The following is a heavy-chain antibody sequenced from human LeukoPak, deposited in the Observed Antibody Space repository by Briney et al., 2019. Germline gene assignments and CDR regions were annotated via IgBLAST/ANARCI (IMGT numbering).Heavy chain of an antibody. CDR2: ISSSSTI. J-gene: IGHJ4*02. Sequence: GGSLRLSCAASGFTFSSYSMNWVRQAPGKGLEWVSYISSSSTIHYADSVKGRFTISRDNAKNSLYLQMNSLRAEDTAVYYCARDVGGSGTYFDYWGQGTLVTVSS. CDR3: ARDVGGSGTYFDY. CDR1: GFTFSSYS. D-gene: IGHD3-10*01. V-gene: IGHV3-48*01.